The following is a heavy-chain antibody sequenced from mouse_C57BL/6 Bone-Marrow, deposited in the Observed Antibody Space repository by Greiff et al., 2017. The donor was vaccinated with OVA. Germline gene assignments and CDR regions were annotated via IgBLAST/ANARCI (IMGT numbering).Heavy chain of an antibody. D-gene: IGHD1-1*01. V-gene: IGHV2-2*01. CDR1: GFSLTSYG. CDR2: IWSGGST. CDR3: ARQGMGVYYGSSYGDYYAMDY. J-gene: IGHJ4*01. Sequence: QVQLKESGPGLVQPSQSLSITCTVSGFSLTSYGVHWVRQSPGKGLEWLGVIWSGGSTDYNAAFISRLSISKDNSKSQVFFKMNSLQADDTAIYYCARQGMGVYYGSSYGDYYAMDYWGQGTSVTVSS.